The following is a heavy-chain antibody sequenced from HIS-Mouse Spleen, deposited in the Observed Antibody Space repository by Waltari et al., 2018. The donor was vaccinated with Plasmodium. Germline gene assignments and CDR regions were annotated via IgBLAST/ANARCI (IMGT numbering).Heavy chain of an antibody. D-gene: IGHD6-13*01. CDR3: ARVLGYKAAAGTFVEYFQH. Sequence: QVQLVQSGAAVKKPGASVKVSCTASGYTFTGYYMPWVRQAPGQGLECMRCIKPNSGGTNDAQKFQGRVMTRDTSISTAYMELSRLRSDDTAVYYCARVLGYKAAAGTFVEYFQHWGQGTLVTVSS. CDR2: IKPNSGGT. V-gene: IGHV1-2*02. J-gene: IGHJ1*01. CDR1: GYTFTGYY.